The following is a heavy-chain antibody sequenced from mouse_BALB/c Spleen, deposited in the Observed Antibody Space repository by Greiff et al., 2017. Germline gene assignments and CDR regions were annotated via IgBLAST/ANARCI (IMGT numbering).Heavy chain of an antibody. CDR1: GYAFSSSW. J-gene: IGHJ3*01. Sequence: QVQLQQSGPELVKPGASVKISCKASGYAFSSSWMNWVKQRPGQGLEWIGRIYPGDGDTNYNGKFKGKATLTADKSSSTAYMQLSSLTSVDSAVYFCARGEITTAPWFAYWGQGTLVTVSA. CDR3: ARGEITTAPWFAY. CDR2: IYPGDGDT. V-gene: IGHV1-82*01. D-gene: IGHD1-2*01.